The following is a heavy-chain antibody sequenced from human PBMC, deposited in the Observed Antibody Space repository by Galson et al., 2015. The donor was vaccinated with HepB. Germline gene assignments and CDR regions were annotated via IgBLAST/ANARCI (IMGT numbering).Heavy chain of an antibody. CDR1: GGSISSSSYY. CDR2: IYYSGST. Sequence: ETLSLTCTVSGGSISSSSYYWGWIRQPPGKGLEWIGSIYYSGSTYYNPSLKSRVTISVDTSKNQFSLKLSSVTAADTAVYYCARQTYDFWSGYYYGWFDPWRQGTLVTVSS. V-gene: IGHV4-39*01. D-gene: IGHD3-3*01. CDR3: ARQTYDFWSGYYYGWFDP. J-gene: IGHJ5*02.